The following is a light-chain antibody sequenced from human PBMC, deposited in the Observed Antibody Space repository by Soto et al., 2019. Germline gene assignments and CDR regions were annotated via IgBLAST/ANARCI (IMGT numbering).Light chain of an antibody. CDR3: QQHSNWFSWS. CDR1: QRVSSF. CDR2: DVS. V-gene: IGKV3-11*01. Sequence: ESGLTQSPATVSLSPGERATLSCRASQRVSSFLSWYQQKPGQAPRLLIYDVSKRATGIPARFSGSGAGTDFTLTITALEPEDFAVYYCQQHSNWFSWSCGQGTKVEIK. J-gene: IGKJ1*01.